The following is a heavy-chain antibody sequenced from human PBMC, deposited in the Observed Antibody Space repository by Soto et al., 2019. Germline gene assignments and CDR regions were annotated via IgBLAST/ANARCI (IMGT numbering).Heavy chain of an antibody. J-gene: IGHJ4*02. Sequence: EVHLLESGGGLIQPGGSLRLSCAASGFTFTSYTMTWVRQAPGKGLEWVSSISESGGSTHYADSVRGRFTISSDNSKNTVYLQMNSLRTEDTAVYYCAKVHGDAGWGQGTLVIVSS. V-gene: IGHV3-23*01. CDR2: ISESGGST. CDR1: GFTFTSYT. D-gene: IGHD4-17*01. CDR3: AKVHGDAG.